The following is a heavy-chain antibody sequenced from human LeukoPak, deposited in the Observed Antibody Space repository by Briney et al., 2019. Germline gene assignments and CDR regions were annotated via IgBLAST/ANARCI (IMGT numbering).Heavy chain of an antibody. CDR3: ASSGYDGGWFDP. J-gene: IGHJ5*02. D-gene: IGHD5-12*01. CDR2: ISAYNGNT. Sequence: GSVKVSCKASGYTFTSYGISWVRQAPGQGLEWMGWISAYNGNTNYAQKLQGRVTMTTDTSTSTAYMELRSLRSDDTAVYYCASSGYDGGWFDPWGQGTLVTVSS. V-gene: IGHV1-18*04. CDR1: GYTFTSYG.